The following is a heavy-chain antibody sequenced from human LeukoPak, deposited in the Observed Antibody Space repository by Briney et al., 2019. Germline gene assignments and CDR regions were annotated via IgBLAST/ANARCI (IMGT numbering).Heavy chain of an antibody. V-gene: IGHV3-69-1*02. CDR1: GFTFSDYS. D-gene: IGHD1-26*01. CDR2: ISSSNTI. CDR3: ARWGVGDY. J-gene: IGHJ4*02. Sequence: GGSLRLSCVASGFTFSDYSLNWVRQAPGKGLEWVSYISSSNTIYYADSVKGRFTISRDNAKNSLYLQMNSLRAEDTAVYYCARWGVGDYWGQGTLVTVSS.